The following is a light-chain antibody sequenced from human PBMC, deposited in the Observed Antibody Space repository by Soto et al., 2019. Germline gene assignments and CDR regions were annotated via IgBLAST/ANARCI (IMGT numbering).Light chain of an antibody. CDR3: QQFGSSSGFT. CDR1: QSINSRY. J-gene: IGKJ3*01. Sequence: EIVLTQSPGTLSLSPGERATLSCRASQSINSRYLAWYQQKPGQAPRLLIYGASSRATGIPDRFSASGSGTDFTLTISRLEPEDFAVYYCQQFGSSSGFTFGPGTIVDIK. V-gene: IGKV3-20*01. CDR2: GAS.